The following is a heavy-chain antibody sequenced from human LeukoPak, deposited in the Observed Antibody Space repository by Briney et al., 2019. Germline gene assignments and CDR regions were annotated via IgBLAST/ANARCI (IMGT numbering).Heavy chain of an antibody. CDR3: ARDRSGYSEYYFDY. Sequence: PSETLSLTCTVSGGSTNTYCWSWIRQPAVKGLEWIGRIYPSGSTYYNPSLKSRVTISIDKSKNQFSLRLTSVTAADTAVYYCARDRSGYSEYYFDYWGQGSLVTVSS. CDR1: GGSTNTYC. J-gene: IGHJ4*02. D-gene: IGHD5-12*01. V-gene: IGHV4-4*07. CDR2: IYPSGST.